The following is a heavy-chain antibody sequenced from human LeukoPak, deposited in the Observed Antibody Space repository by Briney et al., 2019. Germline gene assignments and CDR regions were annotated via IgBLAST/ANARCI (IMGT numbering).Heavy chain of an antibody. CDR3: ARANPTYDYYDSSGYFDY. J-gene: IGHJ4*02. D-gene: IGHD3-22*01. V-gene: IGHV4-59*01. CDR2: IHYRGST. CDR1: GGSISSYH. Sequence: PSETLSLTCTVSGGSISSYHWNWIRQSPGKGLEWIGYIHYRGSTNYNPSLKSRVTISVDTSKNQFSLKVTSVTAADTAVYYCARANPTYDYYDSSGYFDYWGQGTLVTVSS.